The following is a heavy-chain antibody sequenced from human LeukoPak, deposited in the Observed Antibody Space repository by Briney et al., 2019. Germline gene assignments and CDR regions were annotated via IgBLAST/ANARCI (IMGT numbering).Heavy chain of an antibody. J-gene: IGHJ5*02. CDR3: ARTRGAGGFWFDP. Sequence: SETLSLTCTVSGGSISSYYWSWIRQPPGKGPEWIGYIYYSGSTNYNPSLKSRLTMSVDTSKNQFSLKLSSVTAADTAVYYCARTRGAGGFWFDPWGQGTLVTVSS. V-gene: IGHV4-59*01. D-gene: IGHD6-19*01. CDR2: IYYSGST. CDR1: GGSISSYY.